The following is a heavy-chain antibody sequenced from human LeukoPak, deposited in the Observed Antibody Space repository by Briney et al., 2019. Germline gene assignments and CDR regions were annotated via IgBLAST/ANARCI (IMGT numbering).Heavy chain of an antibody. CDR3: ARSAVVLGELDV. V-gene: IGHV3-30*04. J-gene: IGHJ6*02. Sequence: GGSLRLSCAASGFTFSSYAMHWVRQAPGKGLEWVAVISYDGSNKYYADSVKGRFTISRDNSKNTLYLQMNSLRAEDTVVYYCARSAVVLGELDVWGQGTTVTVSS. CDR1: GFTFSSYA. CDR2: ISYDGSNK. D-gene: IGHD2-21*01.